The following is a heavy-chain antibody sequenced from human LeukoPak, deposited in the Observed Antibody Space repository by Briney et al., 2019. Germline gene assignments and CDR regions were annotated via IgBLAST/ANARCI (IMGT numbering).Heavy chain of an antibody. CDR2: AYNSGST. Sequence: PSQTLSLTCIVSGGSISRGSYYWNWIRQPAGKGLEWMGRAYNSGSTNYNPSLKSRVTISTDMSKNQFSLKLSSVTAADTAVYYCARQTFGALYFDSWGQGTLVTVSS. J-gene: IGHJ4*02. V-gene: IGHV4-61*02. D-gene: IGHD3-10*01. CDR1: GGSISRGSYY. CDR3: ARQTFGALYFDS.